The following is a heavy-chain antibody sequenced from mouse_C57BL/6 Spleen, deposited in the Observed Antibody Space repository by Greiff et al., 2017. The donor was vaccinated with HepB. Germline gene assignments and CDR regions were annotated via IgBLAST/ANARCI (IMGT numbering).Heavy chain of an antibody. CDR2: IWTGGGT. J-gene: IGHJ4*01. D-gene: IGHD2-5*01. CDR3: ARTGDYSNYGAMDY. Sequence: VKLQESGPGLVAPSQRLSITCTVSGFSFTSYAISWVRQPPGKGLEWLGVIWTGGGTNYNSAPKSRLSISKDNSKSQVFLKMNSLQTDDTARYYCARTGDYSNYGAMDYWGQGTSVTVSS. V-gene: IGHV2-9-1*01. CDR1: GFSFTSYA.